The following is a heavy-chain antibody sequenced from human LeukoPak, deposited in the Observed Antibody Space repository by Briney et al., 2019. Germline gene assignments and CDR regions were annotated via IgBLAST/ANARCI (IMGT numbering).Heavy chain of an antibody. V-gene: IGHV1-18*01. J-gene: IGHJ4*02. Sequence: ASVKVSCKASGYTFSSYGISWVRQAPGQGLEWMGWISAYNGNTNYAQKLQGRVTMTTDTSTSTAYMELRSLRSDDTAVYYCARGSDDFWSGYSPSYWGQGTLVTVSS. CDR1: GYTFSSYG. CDR3: ARGSDDFWSGYSPSY. CDR2: ISAYNGNT. D-gene: IGHD3-3*01.